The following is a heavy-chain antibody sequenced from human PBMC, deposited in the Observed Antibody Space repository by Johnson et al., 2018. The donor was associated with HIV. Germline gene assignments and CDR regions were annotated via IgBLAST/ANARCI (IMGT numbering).Heavy chain of an antibody. Sequence: QVQLVESGGGVVQPGRSLRLSCAASGFTFSSYAMHWVRQAPGKGLEWVAVISYDGSNKYYADSVKGRFTISRDNSKNTLYLQMNSLTAEDTAVYYCARDPSPSSYRAFDIWGQGTMVTVSS. V-gene: IGHV3-30-3*01. CDR2: ISYDGSNK. J-gene: IGHJ3*02. CDR1: GFTFSSYA. CDR3: ARDPSPSSYRAFDI. D-gene: IGHD5-12*01.